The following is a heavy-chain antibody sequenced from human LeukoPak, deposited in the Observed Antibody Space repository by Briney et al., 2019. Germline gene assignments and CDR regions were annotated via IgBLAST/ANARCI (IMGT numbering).Heavy chain of an antibody. CDR1: GFAFSDCY. Sequence: GGSLRLSCVASGFAFSDCYMSGLRQAPGKGLEWLSYIGGSGADRNYADSVKGRFTTSRDNAKSSLYLQMNSLRAEDTPEYYCAKTVVASPGNTGGPWGQGTLVTVSS. CDR2: IGGSGADR. CDR3: AKTVVASPGNTGGP. J-gene: IGHJ5*02. D-gene: IGHD2-2*01. V-gene: IGHV3-11*03.